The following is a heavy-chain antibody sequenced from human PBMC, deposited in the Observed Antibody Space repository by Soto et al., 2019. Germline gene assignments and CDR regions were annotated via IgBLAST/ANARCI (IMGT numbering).Heavy chain of an antibody. CDR1: GGTFSSYA. D-gene: IGHD2-2*01. CDR3: ARESSSPNYYFYGMAV. V-gene: IGHV1-69*01. CDR2: IIPILGTP. J-gene: IGHJ6*02. Sequence: QVQLVQSGAEVKKPGSSVKVSCRASGGTFSSYAVSWMRQAPGQGLEWMGVIIPILGTPKYAQKFQGRVTITADEYTTTAYMELSSLRPDDTAVYYCARESSSPNYYFYGMAVWGHGTTVIVSS.